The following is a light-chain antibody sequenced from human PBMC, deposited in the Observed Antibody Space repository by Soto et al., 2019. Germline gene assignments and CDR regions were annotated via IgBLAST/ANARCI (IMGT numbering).Light chain of an antibody. CDR3: QRDRSYSWT. Sequence: DIQMTQSPSTLSASVGDRVTITCRASQSISSWLAWYQQKPGKAPKLPIYKASNLESGVPSRFSGSGSGTEFTLTISSLQPDDFATYYCQRDRSYSWTFGQGTKVEI. CDR1: QSISSW. V-gene: IGKV1-5*03. CDR2: KAS. J-gene: IGKJ1*01.